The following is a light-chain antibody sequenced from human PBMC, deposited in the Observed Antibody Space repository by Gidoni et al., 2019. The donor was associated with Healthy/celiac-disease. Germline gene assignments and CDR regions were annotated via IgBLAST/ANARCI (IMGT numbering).Light chain of an antibody. CDR2: WAS. Sequence: IVMTQSPDSLAVSLGDRATINCKSSQSVLYRSNNKNYLAWYQQKPGQPPKLLIYWASTRESGVPDRFSGSGSGTDFTLTISSLQAEDVAVYYCQQYYSTPWTFGQGTKVEIK. V-gene: IGKV4-1*01. J-gene: IGKJ1*01. CDR3: QQYYSTPWT. CDR1: QSVLYRSNNKNY.